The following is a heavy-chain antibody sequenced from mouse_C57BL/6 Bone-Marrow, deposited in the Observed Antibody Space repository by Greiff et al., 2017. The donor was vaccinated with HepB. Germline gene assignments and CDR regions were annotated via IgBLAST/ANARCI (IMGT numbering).Heavy chain of an antibody. CDR2: ISDGGSYT. J-gene: IGHJ3*01. CDR3: AREGETGRFAY. Sequence: EVKVVESGGGLVKPGGSLKLSCAASGFTFSSYAMSWVRQTPEKRLEWVATISDGGSYTYYPDNVKGRFTISRDNAKNNLYLQMSHLKSEDTAMYYCAREGETGRFAYWGQGTLVTVSA. D-gene: IGHD4-1*01. V-gene: IGHV5-4*01. CDR1: GFTFSSYA.